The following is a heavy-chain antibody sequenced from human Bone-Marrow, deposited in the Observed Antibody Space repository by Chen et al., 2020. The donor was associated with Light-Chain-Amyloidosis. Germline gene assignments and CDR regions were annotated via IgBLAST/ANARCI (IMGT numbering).Heavy chain of an antibody. CDR1: GGSITSSGYY. CDR3: ARNCTSEIRGGWFDP. CDR2: VYYGGST. D-gene: IGHD2-8*01. J-gene: IGHJ5*02. V-gene: IGHV4-39*01. Sequence: QLQLQEAGPGLVKPSETLFLTCTISGGSITSSGYYWGWFRQPPGKGLEWVATVYYGGSTYYNPALKNRVLISVDTSRNQFSLKLASVTASDTAVYFCARNCTSEIRGGWFDPWGPGTLVTVSS.